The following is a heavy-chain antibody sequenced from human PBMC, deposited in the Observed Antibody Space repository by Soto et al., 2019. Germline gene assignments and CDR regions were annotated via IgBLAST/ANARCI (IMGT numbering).Heavy chain of an antibody. CDR3: ARHVLEPPYDYYCLDD. J-gene: IGHJ6*03. Sequence: QVQLQESGPGLVKPSETLSLTCTVSGGSISSYYWSWIRQPPGKGLEWVGYSYYSGSTNYNPSLTSRLTISVDTPTTQVPVRLSAVNATDTAVYYCARHVLEPPYDYYCLDDWGKGTTVTVSS. V-gene: IGHV4-59*08. CDR2: SYYSGST. D-gene: IGHD1-1*01. CDR1: GGSISSYY.